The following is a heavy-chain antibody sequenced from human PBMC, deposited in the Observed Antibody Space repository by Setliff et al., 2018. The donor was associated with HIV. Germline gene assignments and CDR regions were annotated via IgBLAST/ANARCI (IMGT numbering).Heavy chain of an antibody. V-gene: IGHV1-69*13. CDR3: AREGNSGHGGQIEFDY. CDR1: GGIVS. D-gene: IGHD1-26*01. J-gene: IGHJ4*02. Sequence: SVKVFCKASGGIVSINWVRQAPGQRLEWMGGIIPMFGTANYAQKFQGRVTITADESTSTVYMELSSLRSDDTALYYCAREGNSGHGGQIEFDYWGQGTLVTVSS. CDR2: IIPMFGTA.